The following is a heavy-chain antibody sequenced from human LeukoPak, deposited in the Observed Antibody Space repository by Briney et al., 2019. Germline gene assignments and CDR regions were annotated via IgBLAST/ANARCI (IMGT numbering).Heavy chain of an antibody. D-gene: IGHD6-13*01. CDR3: ARGRIAASLREYYCMDV. V-gene: IGHV4-59*01. J-gene: IGHJ6*02. CDR2: FYYSGSS. Sequence: SETLSLTCTVSGGSISSYYWTWIRQPQGKGLGWIGIFYYSGSSNYKPSLKSRVTISVDTSKIQFSLKLTSVTAADTAVYFCARGRIAASLREYYCMDVWGQGTTVTVSS. CDR1: GGSISSYY.